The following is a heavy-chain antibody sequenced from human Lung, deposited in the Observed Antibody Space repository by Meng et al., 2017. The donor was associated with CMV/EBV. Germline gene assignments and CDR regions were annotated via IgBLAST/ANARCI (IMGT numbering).Heavy chain of an antibody. J-gene: IGHJ6*02. CDR2: ISSSSSTI. CDR3: ARACSSTSCLAAYYYYGMDV. Sequence: GGPLRLSCAASGFTFSSYSMNGVRQAPGKGLEWVSYISSSSSTIYYAGSVKGRFTISRDNAKNSLYLQMNSLRAEDTAVYYCARACSSTSCLAAYYYYGMDVWGQGTTVTVSS. V-gene: IGHV3-48*04. D-gene: IGHD2-2*01. CDR1: GFTFSSYS.